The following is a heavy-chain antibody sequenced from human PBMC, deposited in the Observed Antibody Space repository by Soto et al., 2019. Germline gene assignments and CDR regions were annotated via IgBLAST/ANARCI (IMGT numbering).Heavy chain of an antibody. D-gene: IGHD4-17*01. V-gene: IGHV3-21*01. CDR1: GFNFSSYC. Sequence: EVQLVESGGGLVRPGGSLRLSCAASGFNFSSYCMNWVRQAPGRGLEWVSSITNNGSDIYYADSLKGRFTISRDNAKNSLYLQMSGLRAEDTAVYYCARANSVTTGSLDYWGQGTLVSVSS. CDR3: ARANSVTTGSLDY. J-gene: IGHJ4*02. CDR2: ITNNGSDI.